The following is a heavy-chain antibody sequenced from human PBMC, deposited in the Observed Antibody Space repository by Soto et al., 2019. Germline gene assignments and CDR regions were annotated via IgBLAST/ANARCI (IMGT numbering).Heavy chain of an antibody. V-gene: IGHV1-18*01. CDR3: ARDTYYYDSSGYYQS. CDR2: ISAYNGNT. D-gene: IGHD3-22*01. J-gene: IGHJ4*02. Sequence: SVKVSCKASGYTFTSYGISWVRQAPVQGLEWMGWISAYNGNTNYAQKLQGRVTMTTDTSTSTAYMELRSLRSDDTAVYYCARDTYYYDSSGYYQSWGQGTLVTVSS. CDR1: GYTFTSYG.